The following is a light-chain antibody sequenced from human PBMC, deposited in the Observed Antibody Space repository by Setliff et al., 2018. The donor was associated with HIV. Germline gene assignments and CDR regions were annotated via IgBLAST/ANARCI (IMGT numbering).Light chain of an antibody. CDR2: DAS. V-gene: IGKV1-13*02. Sequence: AVQLTQSPSSLPASVGDRVTITCRASQGSTSALAWYQQKPGKAPKLLIYDASSLQSGVPSRFSGSVSGTDFTLTISSLQPEDFATYFCQQINGYPYRFFFGSGTKVDIK. J-gene: IGKJ3*01. CDR3: QQINGYPYRFF. CDR1: QGSTSA.